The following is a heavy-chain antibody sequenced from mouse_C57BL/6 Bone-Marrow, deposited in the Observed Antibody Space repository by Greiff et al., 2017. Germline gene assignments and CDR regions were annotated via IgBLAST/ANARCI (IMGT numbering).Heavy chain of an antibody. J-gene: IGHJ1*03. CDR2: INYAGSST. Sequence: EVKLVESEGGLVQPGSSMKLSCTASGFTFSDYYMAWVRQVPEKGLEWVANINYAGSSTYYLHSLKSRFIISRDNAYNILYLQMSRLKSEDTATYDCAGGYYYGSSRYWYFDVWGTGTTVTVSS. V-gene: IGHV5-16*01. D-gene: IGHD1-1*01. CDR3: AGGYYYGSSRYWYFDV. CDR1: GFTFSDYY.